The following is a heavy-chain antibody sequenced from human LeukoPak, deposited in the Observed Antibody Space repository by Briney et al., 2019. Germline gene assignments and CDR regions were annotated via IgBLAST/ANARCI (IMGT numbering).Heavy chain of an antibody. J-gene: IGHJ3*02. CDR1: GFTFSDYY. CDR2: ISSSGSTI. V-gene: IGHV3-11*01. Sequence: GGSLRLSCAASGFTFSDYYMSWIRQAPGRGLEWVSYISSSGSTIYYAESVKGRFTNSRDNAKTSLYLHMNSLRAEDTAGYYCAREVRSLAFDIWGQGTMVTVSS. CDR3: AREVRSLAFDI.